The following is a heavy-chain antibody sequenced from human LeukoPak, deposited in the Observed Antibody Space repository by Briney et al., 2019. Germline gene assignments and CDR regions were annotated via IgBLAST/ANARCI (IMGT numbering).Heavy chain of an antibody. J-gene: IGHJ4*02. V-gene: IGHV3-11*03. D-gene: IGHD6-13*01. CDR2: ISSSSVYT. CDR1: GFTFSDYY. Sequence: VGSLRLSCAASGFTFSDYYMNWIRQAPGKGLEWVSYISSSSVYTNSADSVQGRFTISRDNAKTSLYLQVNSLRADDTAVYYCVAAAGRDHFDYWGQGALVTVSS. CDR3: VAAAGRDHFDY.